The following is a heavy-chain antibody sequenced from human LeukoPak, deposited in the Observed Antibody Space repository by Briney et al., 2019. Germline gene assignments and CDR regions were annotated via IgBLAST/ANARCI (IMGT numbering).Heavy chain of an antibody. J-gene: IGHJ4*02. Sequence: GRSLRLSCAASGFTFDDYAMHWVRRAPGKGLEWVSGISWNSGSIGYADSVKGRFTISRDNAKNSLYLQMNSLRAEDTALYFCAKGPGIAVAGAIDYWGQGTLVTVSS. CDR1: GFTFDDYA. D-gene: IGHD6-19*01. V-gene: IGHV3-9*01. CDR3: AKGPGIAVAGAIDY. CDR2: ISWNSGSI.